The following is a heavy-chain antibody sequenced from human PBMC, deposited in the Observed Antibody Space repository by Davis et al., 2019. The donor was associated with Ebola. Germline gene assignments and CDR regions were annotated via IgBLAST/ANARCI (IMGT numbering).Heavy chain of an antibody. J-gene: IGHJ5*02. V-gene: IGHV4-38-2*02. CDR3: ARDGLPSGGYSYGYGKWFDP. Sequence: MPGGSLRLSCTVSGFSISSGFYWGWIRQSPGKGLEWIGIIYHSGRTYYNPSLKSRVTISVDTSKNQFFLRLSSVTAADTAVYYCARDGLPSGGYSYGYGKWFDPWGQGTLVTVSS. D-gene: IGHD5-18*01. CDR2: IYHSGRT. CDR1: GFSISSGFY.